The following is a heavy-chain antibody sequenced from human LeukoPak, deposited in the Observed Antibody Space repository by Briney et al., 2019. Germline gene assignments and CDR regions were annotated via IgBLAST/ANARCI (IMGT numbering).Heavy chain of an antibody. Sequence: SETLSLTCTVSGGSISSYYWSWIRQPPGKGLEWIGYIYYSGSTNYNPSLKSRVTISVDTPKNQFSLKLSSVTAADTAVYYCARVVGAHKGDAFDIWGQGTMVTVSS. CDR2: IYYSGST. V-gene: IGHV4-59*01. CDR1: GGSISSYY. J-gene: IGHJ3*02. CDR3: ARVVGAHKGDAFDI. D-gene: IGHD1-26*01.